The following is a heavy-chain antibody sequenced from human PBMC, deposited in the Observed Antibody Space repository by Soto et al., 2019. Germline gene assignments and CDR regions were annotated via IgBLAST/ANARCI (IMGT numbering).Heavy chain of an antibody. V-gene: IGHV3-23*01. J-gene: IGHJ4*02. CDR2: ISGSGGST. Sequence: PLGVLRLSCGASGFTFSSYAMSCVLHAPGKGLEWVSAISGSGGSTYYADSVKGRFTISRDNSKNTLYLQMNSLRAEDTAVYYCAKDIFISFGSGWSLDYWGQGTLVTVSS. CDR1: GFTFSSYA. D-gene: IGHD6-19*01. CDR3: AKDIFISFGSGWSLDY.